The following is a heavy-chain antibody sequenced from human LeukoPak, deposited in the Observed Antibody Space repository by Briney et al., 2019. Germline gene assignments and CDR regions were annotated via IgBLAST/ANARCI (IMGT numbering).Heavy chain of an antibody. Sequence: GGSLRLSCAASEFTFSSYGMSWVRQAPGKGLEWVSSIGGSSSSLYYAESVKGRFTISRDNARNSLYLQMNSLRAEDTAVYYCAKEAGQDYGALDAFDVWGQGTMVTVSS. CDR3: AKEAGQDYGALDAFDV. D-gene: IGHD4-17*01. V-gene: IGHV3-21*01. J-gene: IGHJ3*01. CDR2: IGGSSSSL. CDR1: EFTFSSYG.